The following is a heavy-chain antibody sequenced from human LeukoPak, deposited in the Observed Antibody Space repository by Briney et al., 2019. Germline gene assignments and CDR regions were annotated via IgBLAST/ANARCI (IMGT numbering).Heavy chain of an antibody. V-gene: IGHV1-3*01. CDR3: ARDGLGATGHYYYGMDV. D-gene: IGHD1-26*01. Sequence: GASVKVSCKASGYTFTSYAMHWVRQAPGQRLEWMGWIHAGNGNTKYSQKFQGRVTITRDTSARTAYMELSSLRSEDTALFYCARDGLGATGHYYYGMDVWGQGTTVTVSS. CDR2: IHAGNGNT. CDR1: GYTFTSYA. J-gene: IGHJ6*02.